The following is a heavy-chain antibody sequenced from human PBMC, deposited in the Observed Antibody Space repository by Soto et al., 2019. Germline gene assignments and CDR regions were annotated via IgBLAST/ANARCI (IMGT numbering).Heavy chain of an antibody. CDR3: AREGGESSDGLYYFDA. Sequence: PSETLSLTCTVSGGSTSSDNYWSWIRQPPGKGLAWIGHIYYSGNTDYNPSLESRLAISIDTSKNQFSLKLSSVTAADTAVYFCAREGGESSDGLYYFDAWGQGSLVTVSS. V-gene: IGHV4-30-4*01. CDR1: GGSTSSDNY. J-gene: IGHJ4*02. CDR2: IYYSGNT. D-gene: IGHD3-16*01.